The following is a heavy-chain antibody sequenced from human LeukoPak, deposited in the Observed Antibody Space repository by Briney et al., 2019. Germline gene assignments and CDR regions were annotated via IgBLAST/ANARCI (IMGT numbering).Heavy chain of an antibody. Sequence: SETLSLTSAVYGGSFSGYYWSWIRQPPGKGLEWIGEINHSGSTNYNPSLKSRVTISVDTSKNQFSLKLSSVTAAGTAVYYCAVVVHYYYYMDVWGKGTTVTVSS. J-gene: IGHJ6*03. D-gene: IGHD3-22*01. CDR3: AVVVHYYYYMDV. V-gene: IGHV4-34*01. CDR1: GGSFSGYY. CDR2: INHSGST.